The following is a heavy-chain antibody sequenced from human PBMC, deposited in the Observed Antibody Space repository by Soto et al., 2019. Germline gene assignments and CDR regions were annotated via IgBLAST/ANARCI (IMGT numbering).Heavy chain of an antibody. V-gene: IGHV3-74*02. CDR1: GFTFSNYW. CDR2: INSDGSVS. D-gene: IGHD2-15*01. J-gene: IGHJ6*03. Sequence: EVQLVESGGGLVQPGGSLRLSCAASGFTFSNYWMYWVRQAPGKGLEWVSRINSDGSVSSYADSVKGRLTISRDNVKNSLYLQMDSLGAEDTAVYFCARGDCVGGTCHSLAGSFYYYMDVWGKGTTVTVFS. CDR3: ARGDCVGGTCHSLAGSFYYYMDV.